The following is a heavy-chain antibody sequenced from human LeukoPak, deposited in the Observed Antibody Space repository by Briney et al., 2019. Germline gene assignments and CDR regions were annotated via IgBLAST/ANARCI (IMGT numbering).Heavy chain of an antibody. J-gene: IGHJ4*02. CDR1: GGSISSGGYY. CDR2: IYHSGST. D-gene: IGHD4-17*01. CDR3: ARVGTVTVDY. V-gene: IGHV4-30-2*01. Sequence: SQTLSLTCTVSGGSISSGGYYWSWIRQPPGKGLVWIGYIYHSGSTYYNPSLKSRVTISVDRSKNQFSLKLSSVTAADTAVYYCARVGTVTVDYWGQGTLVTVSS.